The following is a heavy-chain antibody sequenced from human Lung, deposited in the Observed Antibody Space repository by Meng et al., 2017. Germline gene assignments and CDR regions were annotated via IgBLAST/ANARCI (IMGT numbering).Heavy chain of an antibody. CDR1: SGSISSINW. CDR3: ARGSITMVRGVSVFDP. V-gene: IGHV4-4*02. D-gene: IGHD3-10*01. CDR2: IYHSGST. Sequence: HVHLQDSRPGLCTPAWTLSLTCAVSSGSISSINWWRWVRQPPGKGLEWIGEIYHSGSTNYNPSLKSRVTISVDKSKNQFSLKLSSVTAADTAVYYCARGSITMVRGVSVFDPWGQGTLVTGSS. J-gene: IGHJ5*02.